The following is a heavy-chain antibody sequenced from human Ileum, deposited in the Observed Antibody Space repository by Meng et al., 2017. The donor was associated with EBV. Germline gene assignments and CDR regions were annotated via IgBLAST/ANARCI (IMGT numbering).Heavy chain of an antibody. CDR1: GGSISSSNW. J-gene: IGHJ4*02. CDR3: ARVGQWLPIHY. D-gene: IGHD6-19*01. V-gene: IGHV4-4*03. CDR2: IYNSGST. Sequence: QVQLEGWGPGLVKPLRTLSLTSCVSGGSISSSNWWSWVRQPPGKGLEWIGEIYNSGSTNYNPSLKSRVTISVDKSKNQFSLNLSSVTAADTAVYYCARVGQWLPIHYWGQGTLVTVSS.